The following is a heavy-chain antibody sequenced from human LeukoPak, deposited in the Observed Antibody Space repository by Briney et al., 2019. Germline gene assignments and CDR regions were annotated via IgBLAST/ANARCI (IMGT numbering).Heavy chain of an antibody. V-gene: IGHV3-15*01. D-gene: IGHD3-3*01. CDR1: GFTFSNAW. Sequence: GGSLRLSCAASGFTFSNAWMSWVRQAPGKGLEWVGRIKNKTDGGTTDYAAPVKGRFTISRDDSKNTLYLQMNSLKTEDTAVYYCTTEVENWSGYQENYFDYWGQGTLVTVSS. CDR3: TTEVENWSGYQENYFDY. CDR2: IKNKTDGGTT. J-gene: IGHJ4*02.